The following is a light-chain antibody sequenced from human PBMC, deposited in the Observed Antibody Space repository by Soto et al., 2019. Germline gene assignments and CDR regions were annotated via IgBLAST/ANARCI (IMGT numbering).Light chain of an antibody. CDR1: QSISSW. CDR2: DAS. Sequence: DIPMTQSPSTLSASVGDRVTITCRASQSISSWLAWYQQKPGKAPKLLIYDASSLESVVPSRFSGSGSGTEFTLTISSLQPDDFATYYCQQYNSYPFTFGPGTKVDIK. J-gene: IGKJ3*01. CDR3: QQYNSYPFT. V-gene: IGKV1-5*01.